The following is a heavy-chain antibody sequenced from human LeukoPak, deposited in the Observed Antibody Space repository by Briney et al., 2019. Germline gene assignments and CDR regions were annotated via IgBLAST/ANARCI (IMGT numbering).Heavy chain of an antibody. CDR1: GFTFSSYG. Sequence: PGGSLRLSCAASGFTFSSYGMHWVRQAPGKGLEWVAVIWYDGSNKYYADSVKGRFTISRDNSKNTLYLQMNSLRAEDTAVYYCARDSPTDPALGYWGQGTLVTVSS. CDR3: ARDSPTDPALGY. D-gene: IGHD4-17*01. CDR2: IWYDGSNK. V-gene: IGHV3-33*01. J-gene: IGHJ4*02.